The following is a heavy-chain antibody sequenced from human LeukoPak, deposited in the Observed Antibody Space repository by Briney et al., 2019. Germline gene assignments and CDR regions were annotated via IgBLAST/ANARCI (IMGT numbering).Heavy chain of an antibody. J-gene: IGHJ6*03. D-gene: IGHD6-19*01. CDR3: ASKFSSGWYNYYCYMDV. Sequence: GASVKVSCKASGCTFTGYYMHWVRQAPGQGLEWMGWINPNSGGTNYAQKFQGRVTMTRDTSISTAYMELSRLRSDDTAVYYCASKFSSGWYNYYCYMDVWGKGTTVTVSS. CDR2: INPNSGGT. V-gene: IGHV1-2*02. CDR1: GCTFTGYY.